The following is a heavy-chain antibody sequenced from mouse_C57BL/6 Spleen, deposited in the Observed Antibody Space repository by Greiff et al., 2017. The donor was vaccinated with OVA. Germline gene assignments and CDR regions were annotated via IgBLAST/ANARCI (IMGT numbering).Heavy chain of an antibody. V-gene: IGHV5-17*01. CDR2: ISSGSSTI. J-gene: IGHJ2*01. D-gene: IGHD1-1*01. CDR1: GFTFSDYG. CDR3: ARGHITTVVPFDY. Sequence: DVKLVESGGGLVKPGGSLKLSCAASGFTFSDYGMHWVRQAPEKGLEWVAYISSGSSTIYYADTVKGRFTISRDNAKNTLFLQMTSLRSEDTAMYYCARGHITTVVPFDYWGQGTTLTVSS.